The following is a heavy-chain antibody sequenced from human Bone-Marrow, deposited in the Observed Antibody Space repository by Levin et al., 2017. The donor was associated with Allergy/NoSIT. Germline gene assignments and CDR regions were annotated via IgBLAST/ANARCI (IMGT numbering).Heavy chain of an antibody. D-gene: IGHD1-14*01. J-gene: IGHJ4*02. Sequence: GGSLRLSCAASRFTFSNYAMHWVRQAPGKGLEWVARMSYDGSYKDYADSVKGRFTISRDNSKNTLYLQMTTLRPDDTAVYYCARGTPGRGSYLDYWGQGTLVTVSS. V-gene: IGHV3-30*04. CDR2: MSYDGSYK. CDR1: RFTFSNYA. CDR3: ARGTPGRGSYLDY.